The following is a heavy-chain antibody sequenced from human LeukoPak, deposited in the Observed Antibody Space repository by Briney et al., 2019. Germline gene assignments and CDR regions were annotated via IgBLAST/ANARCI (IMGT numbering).Heavy chain of an antibody. V-gene: IGHV3-74*01. J-gene: IGHJ4*02. CDR2: INTDGSST. D-gene: IGHD3-10*01. CDR1: GFTFSSYW. Sequence: GGSLRLSCAASGFTFSSYWMHWVRQAPGKGLVWVSRINTDGSSTNYADSVKGRFTISRDNAKNTLYLQMNSLRAEDTAVYCCARDLRVRGVDFDYWGQGTLVTVSS. CDR3: ARDLRVRGVDFDY.